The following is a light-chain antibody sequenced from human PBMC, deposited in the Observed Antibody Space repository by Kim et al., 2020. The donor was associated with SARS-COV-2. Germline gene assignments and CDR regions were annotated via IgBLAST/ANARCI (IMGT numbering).Light chain of an antibody. Sequence: QSALTQPRSVSGSPGQSVTISCTGTSSDVGGYDYVSWYQQHLGKAPKLIIYNVNKRPSGVPDRFSGSKSGNTASLTISGLQAEDEADYYCCSYVGIFSEVFGGGTQLTVL. V-gene: IGLV2-11*01. CDR3: CSYVGIFSEV. CDR2: NVN. CDR1: SSDVGGYDY. J-gene: IGLJ2*01.